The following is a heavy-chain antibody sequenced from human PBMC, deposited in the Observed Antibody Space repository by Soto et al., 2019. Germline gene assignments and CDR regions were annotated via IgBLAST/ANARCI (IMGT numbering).Heavy chain of an antibody. V-gene: IGHV4-59*08. CDR1: GDSISSYY. Sequence: QVQLQESGPGLVKPSETLSLTCTVSGDSISSYYWSWIRQPPGKGLEWIGYIYYSGSTNYNPSLKRRVTISVDTSKNQFSLKLSSVTAADTAVYYCARRVGYSSRLPDAFDIWGQGTMVTVSS. CDR2: IYYSGST. CDR3: ARRVGYSSRLPDAFDI. J-gene: IGHJ3*02. D-gene: IGHD6-19*01.